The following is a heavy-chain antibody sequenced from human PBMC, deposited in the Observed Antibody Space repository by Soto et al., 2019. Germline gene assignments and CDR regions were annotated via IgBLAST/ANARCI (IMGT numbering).Heavy chain of an antibody. Sequence: QVQLVQSGAEVQKPGASVKVSCEASGYIFNNYGITWVRQAPGQGLEWMGWIYPKEGRINFAQKFQGRVTLTTDTSTTTAYMEVRSLRFDDXXXXXXXXXXXYDIDYWGQGTLVTVSS. CDR2: IYPKEGRI. J-gene: IGHJ4*02. D-gene: IGHD1-1*01. CDR3: XXXXXYDIDY. V-gene: IGHV1-18*01. CDR1: GYIFNNYG.